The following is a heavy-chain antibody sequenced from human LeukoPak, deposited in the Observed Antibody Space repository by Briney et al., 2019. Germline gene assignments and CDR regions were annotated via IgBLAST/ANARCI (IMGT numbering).Heavy chain of an antibody. J-gene: IGHJ4*02. D-gene: IGHD2-21*02. V-gene: IGHV1-2*02. CDR2: ITPNSGGT. CDR1: GYTFTGSY. CDR3: ARVALLAYCGGDCSTDY. Sequence: ASVKVSCKASGYTFTGSYMHWVRQAPGQGLEWMGWITPNSGGTNYAQKFQGRVTMTRDTSISTAYMELSRLRSDDTAVYYCARVALLAYCGGDCSTDYWGQGTLVTVSS.